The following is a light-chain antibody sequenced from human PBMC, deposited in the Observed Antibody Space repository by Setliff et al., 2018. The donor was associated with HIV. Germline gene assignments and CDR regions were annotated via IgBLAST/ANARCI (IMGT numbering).Light chain of an antibody. CDR3: SSYTSTNTDV. CDR1: TSNIENNY. J-gene: IGLJ1*01. Sequence: QSVLTQPPSVSAAPGQKVTISCSGSTSNIENNYVSWYQQLPGTVPKLLIYDNDERPSGIPDRVSGSKSGTSATLGITGLQTGDEADYYCSSYTSTNTDVFGSGTKVTVL. CDR2: DND. V-gene: IGLV1-51*01.